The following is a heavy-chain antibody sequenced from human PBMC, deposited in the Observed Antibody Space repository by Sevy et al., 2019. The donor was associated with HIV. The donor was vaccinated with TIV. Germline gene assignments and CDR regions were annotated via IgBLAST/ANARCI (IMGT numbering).Heavy chain of an antibody. CDR3: ATKDMITFGGVIVTDAFDI. V-gene: IGHV1-24*01. D-gene: IGHD3-16*02. J-gene: IGHJ3*02. Sequence: ASVKVSCKVSGYTLTELSMHWLRQAPGKGLEWMGGFDPEDGETIYAQKFQGRVTMTEDTSTDTAYMELSSLRSEDTAVYYCATKDMITFGGVIVTDAFDIWGQGTMVTVSS. CDR2: FDPEDGET. CDR1: GYTLTELS.